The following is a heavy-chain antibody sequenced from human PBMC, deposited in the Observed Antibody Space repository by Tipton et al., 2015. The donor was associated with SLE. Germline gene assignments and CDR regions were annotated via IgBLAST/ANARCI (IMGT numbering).Heavy chain of an antibody. Sequence: TLSLTCAVSGYSISSGYYWGWIRQPPGKGLEWIGEINHSGSTNYNPSLESRVTISVDTSKNQFSLKLSSVTAADTAVYYCARDLGRGYNWFDPWGQGTLVTFSS. CDR3: ARDLGRGYNWFDP. J-gene: IGHJ5*02. V-gene: IGHV4-38-2*02. CDR1: GYSISSGYY. D-gene: IGHD1-26*01. CDR2: INHSGST.